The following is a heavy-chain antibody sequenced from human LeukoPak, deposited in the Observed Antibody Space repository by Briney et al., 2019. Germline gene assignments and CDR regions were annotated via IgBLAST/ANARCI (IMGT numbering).Heavy chain of an antibody. V-gene: IGHV3-33*01. CDR1: GFTFSSYG. D-gene: IGHD3-10*01. Sequence: GGSLRLSCAASGFTFSSYGMHWVRQAPGKGLEWVAVIWYDGSNKYYADSVKGRFTISRDNSKNTLYLQMNSLRAEDTAVYYCARDRGGSGGYGVYGAFDIWGQGTMVTVSS. CDR3: ARDRGGSGGYGVYGAFDI. CDR2: IWYDGSNK. J-gene: IGHJ3*02.